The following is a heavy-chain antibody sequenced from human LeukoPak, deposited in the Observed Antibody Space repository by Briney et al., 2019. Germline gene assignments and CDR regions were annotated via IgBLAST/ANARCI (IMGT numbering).Heavy chain of an antibody. J-gene: IGHJ3*02. CDR2: LYPGDSDT. CDR1: GYSFTSYW. Sequence: GESLKISCKGSGYSFTSYWIAWVRQMPGKGLEWMGILYPGDSDTRYSPSLQGQVTISADRSITTAYLQWSSLKASDTAMYYCARLYLPYTSAWYGSAFDIWGQGTMVTVSS. V-gene: IGHV5-51*01. D-gene: IGHD6-13*01. CDR3: ARLYLPYTSAWYGSAFDI.